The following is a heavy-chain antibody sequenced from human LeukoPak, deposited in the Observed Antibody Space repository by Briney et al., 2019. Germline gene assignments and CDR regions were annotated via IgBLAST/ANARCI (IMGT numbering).Heavy chain of an antibody. V-gene: IGHV3-21*01. Sequence: GGSLSLSCAASGFTFSSYSMNWVRQAPGKGLEWVSSISSSSSYIYYADSVKGRFTISRDNAKNSLYLQMNSLRAEDTAVYYCARGLYYDSSGYEPLDYWGQGTLVTVPS. J-gene: IGHJ4*02. CDR3: ARGLYYDSSGYEPLDY. CDR1: GFTFSSYS. CDR2: ISSSSSYI. D-gene: IGHD3-22*01.